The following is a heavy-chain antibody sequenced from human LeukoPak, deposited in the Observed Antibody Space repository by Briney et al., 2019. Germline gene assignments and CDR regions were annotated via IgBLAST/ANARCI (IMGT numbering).Heavy chain of an antibody. J-gene: IGHJ4*02. CDR3: AKPRSNSWYELDY. CDR1: GFPFSSYA. D-gene: IGHD6-13*01. Sequence: GGSLRLSCAASGFPFSSYAMNWVRQAPGKGLAWVSGISGSGGSTYYADSVKGRFTISRDSSKNTLYLQMNSLRAEDTAVYYCAKPRSNSWYELDYWGQGTLVTVSS. V-gene: IGHV3-23*01. CDR2: ISGSGGST.